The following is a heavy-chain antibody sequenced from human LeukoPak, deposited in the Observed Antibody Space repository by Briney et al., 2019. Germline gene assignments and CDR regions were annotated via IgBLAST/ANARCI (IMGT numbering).Heavy chain of an antibody. Sequence: GASVKVSCKASGGTFSSYAISWVRQAPGQGLEWMGRIIPILGIANYAQKFQGRVTITADKSTSTAYMELSSLRSEDTAVYYCARSYDSSGYLNYWGQGTLVTVSS. V-gene: IGHV1-69*04. CDR3: ARSYDSSGYLNY. CDR1: GGTFSSYA. J-gene: IGHJ4*02. CDR2: IIPILGIA. D-gene: IGHD3-22*01.